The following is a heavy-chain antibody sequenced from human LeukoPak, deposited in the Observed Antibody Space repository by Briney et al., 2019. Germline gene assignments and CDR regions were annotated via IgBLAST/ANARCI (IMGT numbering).Heavy chain of an antibody. Sequence: ASVKVSCKASGYTFIGYYMHWVRQAPGQGLEWMGIINPSGGSTSYAQKFQGRVTMTRDTSTSTVYMELSSLRSEDTAVYYCARVTSTLAETATRGPLDYWGQGTLVTVSS. V-gene: IGHV1-46*01. J-gene: IGHJ4*02. CDR3: ARVTSTLAETATRGPLDY. CDR1: GYTFIGYY. D-gene: IGHD2-15*01. CDR2: INPSGGST.